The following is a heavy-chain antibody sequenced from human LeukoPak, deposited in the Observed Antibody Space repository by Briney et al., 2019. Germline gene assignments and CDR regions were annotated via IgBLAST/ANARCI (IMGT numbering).Heavy chain of an antibody. V-gene: IGHV3-23*01. CDR1: GFTFTSYS. Sequence: GGSLRLSCAASGFTFTSYSMNWFRQAPGKGLEWVSTISGGGGSTYYADSVKGRFTISRDNSKNTLYLQVNSLRAEDTAVYYCAKGGKWDVTPFDYWGQGTLVTVSS. D-gene: IGHD1-26*01. J-gene: IGHJ4*02. CDR2: ISGGGGST. CDR3: AKGGKWDVTPFDY.